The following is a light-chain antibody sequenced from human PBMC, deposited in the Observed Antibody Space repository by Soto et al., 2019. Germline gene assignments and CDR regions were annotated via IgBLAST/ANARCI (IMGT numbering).Light chain of an antibody. CDR2: DVS. CDR3: SSYTSSSTRV. V-gene: IGLV2-14*01. CDR1: SSDVGGYNY. Sequence: QSVLTQPASVSGSPGQSITISFTGTSSDVGGYNYASWYQQHPGKAPKLMIYDVSNRPSGVSNRFSGSKSGNTASLTISGLQAEDEADYYCSSYTSSSTRVFAGGTKLTVL. J-gene: IGLJ2*01.